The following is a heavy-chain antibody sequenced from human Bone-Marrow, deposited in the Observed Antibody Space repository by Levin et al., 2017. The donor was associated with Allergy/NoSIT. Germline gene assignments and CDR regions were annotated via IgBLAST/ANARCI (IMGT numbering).Heavy chain of an antibody. CDR2: IIHSGGT. D-gene: IGHD2-2*01. V-gene: IGHV4-34*01. Sequence: ASETLSLTCAVYGGSFSGYYWSWIRQSPGKGLEWIGEIIHSGGTNYNPSLKTRVTISVDTSKNQSSLKVKSVTAADTAVYYCARGRSTFKVDASALFWFDPWGQGTLVTVAS. CDR1: GGSFSGYY. J-gene: IGHJ5*02. CDR3: ARGRSTFKVDASALFWFDP.